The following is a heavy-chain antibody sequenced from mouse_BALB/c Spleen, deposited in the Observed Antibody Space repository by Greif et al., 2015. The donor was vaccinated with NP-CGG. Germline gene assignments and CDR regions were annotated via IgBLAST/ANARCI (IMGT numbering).Heavy chain of an antibody. CDR1: GFNIKENF. CDR2: IVPANGNT. V-gene: IGHV14-3*02. CDR3: ASYVYGYYFDY. J-gene: IGHJ2*01. Sequence: VQLQQSGAELVKPGASVKLSCTASGFNIKENFMHWVKERPEQGLERIGRIVPANGNTRYDSNFQGKATITADTSSNTAYLQLSSLTSEDTAVYYCASYVYGYYFDYWGQGTTLTVSS. D-gene: IGHD2-2*01.